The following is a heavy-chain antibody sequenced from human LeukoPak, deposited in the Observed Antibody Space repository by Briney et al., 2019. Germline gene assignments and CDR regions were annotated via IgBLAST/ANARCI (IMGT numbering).Heavy chain of an antibody. CDR3: AKGSRDGYNYFDY. CDR2: ISWNSGSI. V-gene: IGHV3-9*01. CDR1: GFTFDDYA. D-gene: IGHD5-24*01. Sequence: GGSLRLSCAASGFTFDDYAMHWVRQAPGNGLEWVSGISWNSGSIGYADSVKGRFTISRDNAKNSLYLQMNSLRAEDTALYYCAKGSRDGYNYFDYWGQGTLVTVSS. J-gene: IGHJ4*02.